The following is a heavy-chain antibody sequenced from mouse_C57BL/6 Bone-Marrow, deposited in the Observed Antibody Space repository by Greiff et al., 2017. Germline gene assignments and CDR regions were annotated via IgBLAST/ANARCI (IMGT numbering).Heavy chain of an antibody. V-gene: IGHV14-2*01. J-gene: IGHJ4*01. D-gene: IGHD1-1*01. CDR2: IDPEDGET. CDR3: ARDITTVHYYAMDY. CDR1: GFNIKDYY. Sequence: EVQLVESGAELVKPGASVKLSCTASGFNIKDYYMHWVKQRTEQGLEWIGRIDPEDGETKYAPKFQGKATITADPSSNTAYLQLSSLTSEDTAVYYCARDITTVHYYAMDYWGQGTSVTVSS.